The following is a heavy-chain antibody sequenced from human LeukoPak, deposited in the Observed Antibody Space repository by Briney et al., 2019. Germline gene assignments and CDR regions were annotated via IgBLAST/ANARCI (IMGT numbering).Heavy chain of an antibody. D-gene: IGHD2-15*01. V-gene: IGHV4-34*01. CDR3: ARPNCSGGSCYSHFDY. CDR1: GGSFSGYY. Sequence: PSETLSLTCAVYGGSFSGYYWSWIRQPPGKGLEWIGEINHSGSTNYNPSLKSRVTISVDTSKNQFSLKLSSVTAADTAVYYCARPNCSGGSCYSHFDYWGQGTLVTVSS. J-gene: IGHJ4*02. CDR2: INHSGST.